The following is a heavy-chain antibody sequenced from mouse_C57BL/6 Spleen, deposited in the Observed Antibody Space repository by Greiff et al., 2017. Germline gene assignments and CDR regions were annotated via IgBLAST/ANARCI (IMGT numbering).Heavy chain of an antibody. D-gene: IGHD1-1*01. V-gene: IGHV1-9*01. Sequence: VQLQQSGAELMKPGASVKLSCKATGYTFTGYWIEWVKQRPGHGLEWIGEILPGSGSTNYNEKFQGKATFTADTSSNTAYVQLSSMTTEDSAIYYCARSDYGRSWDYAMDYWGQGTSVTVSS. CDR3: ARSDYGRSWDYAMDY. CDR2: ILPGSGST. J-gene: IGHJ4*01. CDR1: GYTFTGYW.